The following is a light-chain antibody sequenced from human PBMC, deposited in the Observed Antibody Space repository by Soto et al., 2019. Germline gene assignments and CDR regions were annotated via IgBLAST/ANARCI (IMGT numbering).Light chain of an antibody. J-gene: IGLJ2*01. CDR3: CSYAGSSTLVV. Sequence: QSALTQPASVSGSPGQSITISCTGTSSDVGSYNLVSWYQQHPGKAPKLMIYEVSKRPSGVSNRFSGSKSGNTASLTISGLQAEDEADYYCCSYAGSSTLVVFGGGTKLTFL. CDR2: EVS. V-gene: IGLV2-23*02. CDR1: SSDVGSYNL.